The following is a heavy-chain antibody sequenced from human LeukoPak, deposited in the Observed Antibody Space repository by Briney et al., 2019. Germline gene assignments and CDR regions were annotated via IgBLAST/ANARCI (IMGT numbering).Heavy chain of an antibody. J-gene: IGHJ4*02. D-gene: IGHD3-10*01. Sequence: EGSLRRSCAASGFTFGDFAMSWVRQALGEGLGWVSRVSGSGSSTYYADSVKGRLTISRDDSKNTLYLQMNTLRAEDTAIYFCAKDQGYYGSGTYVYYWGQGTLVIVSS. CDR2: VSGSGSST. V-gene: IGHV3-23*01. CDR1: GFTFGDFA. CDR3: AKDQGYYGSGTYVYY.